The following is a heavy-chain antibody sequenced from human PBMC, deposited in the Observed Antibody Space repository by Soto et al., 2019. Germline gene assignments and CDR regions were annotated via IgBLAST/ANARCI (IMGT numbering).Heavy chain of an antibody. CDR1: GYTFTSYA. J-gene: IGHJ6*02. CDR2: INAGNGNT. V-gene: IGHV1-3*01. Sequence: ASVKVSCTDSGYTFTSYAMHWVRQAPGQRLEWMGWINAGNGNTKYSQKFQGRVTITRDTSASTAYMELSSLRSEDTAVYYCARDPSYYGMDVWGQGTTVTVSS. CDR3: ARDPSYYGMDV.